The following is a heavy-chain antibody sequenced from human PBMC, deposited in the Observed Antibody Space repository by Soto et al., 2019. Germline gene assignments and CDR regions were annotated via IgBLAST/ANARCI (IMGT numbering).Heavy chain of an antibody. D-gene: IGHD6-13*01. Sequence: GASVKVSCKASGYTFTSYGISWVRQAPGQGPEWMGWISAYNGNTNYAQKLPGRVTMTTDTSTSTAYMELRSLRSDDTAVYYCARDTPVPSLSSSPPNTGAEIDYWGQGTLVTVSS. CDR3: ARDTPVPSLSSSPPNTGAEIDY. CDR2: ISAYNGNT. J-gene: IGHJ4*02. V-gene: IGHV1-18*01. CDR1: GYTFTSYG.